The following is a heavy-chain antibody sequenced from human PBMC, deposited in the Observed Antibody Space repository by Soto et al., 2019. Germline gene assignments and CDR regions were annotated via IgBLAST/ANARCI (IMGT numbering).Heavy chain of an antibody. V-gene: IGHV3-23*01. Sequence: PGGSLRLSCAASGFTFSSYAMSWVRQAPGKGLEWVSIITSDGRTYYADSVKGRFTISRDNSKNTVYLQMNSLRAGDTAVYYCAKDYSTVTTDPLSVVLFDYWGQGALVTVSS. CDR1: GFTFSSYA. CDR3: AKDYSTVTTDPLSVVLFDY. CDR2: ITSDGRT. D-gene: IGHD4-17*01. J-gene: IGHJ4*02.